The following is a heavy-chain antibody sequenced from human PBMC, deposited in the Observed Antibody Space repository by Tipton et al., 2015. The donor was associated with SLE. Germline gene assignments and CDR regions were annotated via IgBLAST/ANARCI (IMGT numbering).Heavy chain of an antibody. V-gene: IGHV4-39*01. J-gene: IGHJ4*02. CDR2: VSYSGTA. CDR1: GGSISSSRHY. CDR3: ARRSGLTGYFDS. Sequence: TLSLTCSVSGGSISSSRHYWGWIRRPPGKGLEWIGTVSYSGTAHYTPSLKSRVSISVDSSKNQFSLRLSSVTAAATAVYYCARRSGLTGYFDSWGQGTLVTVSS. D-gene: IGHD2-15*01.